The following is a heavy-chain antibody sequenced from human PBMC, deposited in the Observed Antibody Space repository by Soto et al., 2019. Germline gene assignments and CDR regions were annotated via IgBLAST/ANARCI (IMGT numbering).Heavy chain of an antibody. J-gene: IGHJ3*02. CDR3: ARDQGYCSGGSRSASDI. D-gene: IGHD2-15*01. V-gene: IGHV1-18*04. CDR2: ISAYNGNT. CDR1: GYTFTSYG. Sequence: ASVKVSCKASGYTFTSYGISWVLQAPGQGLEWMGWISAYNGNTNYAQKLQGRVTMTTDTSTSTAYMELTSLRSDDTAVHYCARDQGYCSGGSRSASDIWGPGPMATVS.